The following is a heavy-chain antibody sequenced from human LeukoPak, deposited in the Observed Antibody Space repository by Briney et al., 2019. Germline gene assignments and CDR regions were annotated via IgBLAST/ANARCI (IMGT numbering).Heavy chain of an antibody. CDR1: GFTFSSYA. J-gene: IGHJ4*02. CDR2: ISYE. D-gene: IGHD6-19*01. V-gene: IGHV3-30*04. Sequence: GSLRLSCAASGFTFSSYAMHWVRQAPGKGLEWVAVISYEYYADSVKGRFTISRDNSKNTLYLQMNSLRAEDTAVYYCARPGIAVADQYYFDYWGQGTLVTVSS. CDR3: ARPGIAVADQYYFDY.